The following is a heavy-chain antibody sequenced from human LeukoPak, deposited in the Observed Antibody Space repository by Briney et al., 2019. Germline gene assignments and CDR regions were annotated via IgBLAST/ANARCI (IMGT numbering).Heavy chain of an antibody. CDR1: GGSISSYY. CDR2: FYYSGSS. CDR3: ARVSPAVGAFDI. Sequence: RASETLSPTCTVSGGSISSYYWSWIRQPPGKGLEWIGYFYYSGSSNYNPSLKSRVTISGDTSKNQFSLKLSSVTAADTAIYYCARVSPAVGAFDIWGRGTMVTVSS. V-gene: IGHV4-59*01. D-gene: IGHD6-13*01. J-gene: IGHJ3*02.